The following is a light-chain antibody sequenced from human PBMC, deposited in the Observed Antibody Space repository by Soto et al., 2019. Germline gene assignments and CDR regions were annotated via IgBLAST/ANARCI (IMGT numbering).Light chain of an antibody. V-gene: IGLV2-14*01. Sequence: QSALTQPASVSGSPGQSITISCTGTTSDVGGYDYVSWYRQHPGEAPKLMIYEVTNRPSGVSNRFSGSKSGNTASLTISGLQAEEEADYYCSSYTSSSSVVFGGGTKLTVL. CDR2: EVT. CDR1: TSDVGGYDY. J-gene: IGLJ2*01. CDR3: SSYTSSSSVV.